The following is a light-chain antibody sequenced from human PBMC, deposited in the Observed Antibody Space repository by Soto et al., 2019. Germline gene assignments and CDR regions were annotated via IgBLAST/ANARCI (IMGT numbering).Light chain of an antibody. V-gene: IGLV2-11*01. Sequence: QSVLTQPRSVSGSPGQSVTISCTGTSSDLGAYNSVFWHQQHPGRAPELMIYDVNKRPSGVADRFSGSKSGNTASVTISGLQAEDEADYYCCSYAGNSYVFGTGTKVTVL. CDR3: CSYAGNSYV. CDR2: DVN. CDR1: SSDLGAYNS. J-gene: IGLJ1*01.